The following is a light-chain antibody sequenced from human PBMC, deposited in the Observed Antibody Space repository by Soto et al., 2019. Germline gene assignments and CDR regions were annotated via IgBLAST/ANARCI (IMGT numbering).Light chain of an antibody. CDR1: HNDIGTYDY. CDR2: GVT. V-gene: IGLV2-14*03. CDR3: SSFTSNSIYV. Sequence: QSALTQPTSLSGSPGQSITISCTGTHNDIGTYDYVSWYQQHPGRAPRLLIHGVTTRPSGISGRFSASKSGLTASLTISGLQPEDEADYYCSSFTSNSIYVFGPGTKVTVL. J-gene: IGLJ1*01.